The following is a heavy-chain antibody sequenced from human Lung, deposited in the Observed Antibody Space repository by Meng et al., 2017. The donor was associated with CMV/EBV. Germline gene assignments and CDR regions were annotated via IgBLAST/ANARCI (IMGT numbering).Heavy chain of an antibody. CDR3: ARGPDIGAF. CDR1: GFTFTRHW. Sequence: GESLKISCVASGFTFTRHWMIWVRQPPGKGLEWVANIKEDGSKKLYVDSVKGRFTISRDNSKNSLFLQMNSLRVEDTAVYYCARGPDIGAFWGQGTLVTVSS. J-gene: IGHJ4*02. CDR2: IKEDGSKK. D-gene: IGHD5-12*01. V-gene: IGHV3-7*01.